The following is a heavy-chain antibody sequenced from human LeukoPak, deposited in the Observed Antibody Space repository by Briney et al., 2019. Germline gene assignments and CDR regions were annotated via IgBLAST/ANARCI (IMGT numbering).Heavy chain of an antibody. J-gene: IGHJ4*02. Sequence: ASVKVSCKASGYTFTCYGISWVRQAPGQGLEWMGWISAYNGNTNYAQKLQGRVTMTTDTSTSTAYMELRSLRSDDKAVDYCARDSSYYGSGSYYSVYWGQGTLVTVSS. V-gene: IGHV1-18*01. CDR2: ISAYNGNT. CDR3: ARDSSYYGSGSYYSVY. D-gene: IGHD3-10*01. CDR1: GYTFTCYG.